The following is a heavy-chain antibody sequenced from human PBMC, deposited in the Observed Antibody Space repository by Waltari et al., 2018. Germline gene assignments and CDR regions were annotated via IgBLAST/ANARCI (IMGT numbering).Heavy chain of an antibody. Sequence: QLQLQESGPGLVKPSETLSLTCTVSGGSISSSSYYWGWIRQPPGKGLEWIGSIYYSGSTYYNPSLKGLVTISVDTSKNQFSLKLSSVTAADTAVYYCARQEGSSGWYYYYYMDVWGKGTTVTVSS. CDR1: GGSISSSSYY. CDR2: IYYSGST. D-gene: IGHD6-19*01. J-gene: IGHJ6*03. V-gene: IGHV4-39*07. CDR3: ARQEGSSGWYYYYYMDV.